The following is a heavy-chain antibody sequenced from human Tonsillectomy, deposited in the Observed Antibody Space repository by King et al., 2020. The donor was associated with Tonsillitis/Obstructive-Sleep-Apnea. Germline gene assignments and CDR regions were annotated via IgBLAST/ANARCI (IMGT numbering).Heavy chain of an antibody. J-gene: IGHJ4*02. CDR3: AKDRLTMVRGALDY. V-gene: IGHV3-43*02. CDR1: GFTFGDYA. D-gene: IGHD3-10*01. CDR2: ISGDGDST. Sequence: VQLVESGGGVVQPGGSLRLSCAASGFTFGDYAMHWVRQAPGKGLEWVSLISGDGDSTYYADSVKGRFTISRDNSKNSLYLQMNSLRTEDTALYYCAKDRLTMVRGALDYWGQGTLVTVSS.